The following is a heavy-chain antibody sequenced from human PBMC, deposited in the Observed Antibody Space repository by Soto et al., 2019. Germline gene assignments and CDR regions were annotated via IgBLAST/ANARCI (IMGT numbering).Heavy chain of an antibody. CDR2: VNPKSANT. V-gene: IGHV1-8*01. CDR1: GYAFKNYD. CDR3: ARGAMGKDYLDV. J-gene: IGHJ6*03. Sequence: QVQLVQSGAEVKEPGASVKVSCKASGYAFKNYDINWVRQAPGQGLEWMGWVNPKSANTGYAPKFQGRVSMTRDTSLTHAYLEPTSLKSEDTAGHYLARGAMGKDYLDVWGEGTAVTVSS.